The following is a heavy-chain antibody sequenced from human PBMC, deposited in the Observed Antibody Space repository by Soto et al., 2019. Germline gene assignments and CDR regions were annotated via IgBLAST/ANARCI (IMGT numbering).Heavy chain of an antibody. J-gene: IGHJ6*02. Sequence: GGSLRLSCAASGFSFSISPMHWVRQAPGKGPEWVALISYDGTNKFYADSVKGRFTISRDNSKSTLYLQVDSLRPEDAAVYYCARDKAPYYYYGMDVWGQGTTVTVSS. CDR2: ISYDGTNK. CDR1: GFSFSISP. CDR3: ARDKAPYYYYGMDV. V-gene: IGHV3-30-3*01.